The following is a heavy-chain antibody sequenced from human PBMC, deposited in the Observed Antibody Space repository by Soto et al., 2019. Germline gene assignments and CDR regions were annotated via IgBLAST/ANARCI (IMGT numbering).Heavy chain of an antibody. CDR1: GGSFSGYY. Sequence: QVQLQQWGAGLLKPSETLSLTCAVYGGSFSGYYWSWIRQPPGKGLEWIGEINHSGSTNYNPSLKSRVNISVDTSKNQFALKLSSVTAADTAVYYCARAIAAAGTFCSGGSCYFDYWGQGTLVTVSS. J-gene: IGHJ4*02. V-gene: IGHV4-34*01. CDR2: INHSGST. CDR3: ARAIAAAGTFCSGGSCYFDY. D-gene: IGHD2-15*01.